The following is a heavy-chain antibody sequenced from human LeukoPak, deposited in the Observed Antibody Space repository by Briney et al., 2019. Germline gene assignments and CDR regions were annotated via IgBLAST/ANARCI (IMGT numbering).Heavy chain of an antibody. D-gene: IGHD1-26*01. CDR3: TQRQGPMSGSYDYFDP. CDR1: GGSLSGYY. CDR2: IHSGGYT. J-gene: IGHJ5*02. Sequence: SETLSLTCTVSGGSLSGYYWSWIRQPPGHGLEWIAYIHSGGYTNYNPSLRSRVTISVDTSKNQFSLEVSSLTAADTAIYYCTQRQGPMSGSYDYFDPWGQGIPVTVSS. V-gene: IGHV4-4*09.